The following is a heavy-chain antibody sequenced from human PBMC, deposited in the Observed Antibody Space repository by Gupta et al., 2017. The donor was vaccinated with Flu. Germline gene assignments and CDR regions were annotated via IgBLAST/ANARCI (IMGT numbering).Heavy chain of an antibody. CDR2: ISGSGGYI. V-gene: IGHV3-21*01. CDR1: FKSYS. Sequence: FKSYSRNWVRQAPGKGLEWVSSISGSGGYIYYADSVKGRFTISRDNAKNSLYLQMNSLRAEDTAVYYCAGEVLAGPTAYDYWGQGTLVTVSS. J-gene: IGHJ4*02. CDR3: AGEVLAGPTAYDY. D-gene: IGHD4-17*01.